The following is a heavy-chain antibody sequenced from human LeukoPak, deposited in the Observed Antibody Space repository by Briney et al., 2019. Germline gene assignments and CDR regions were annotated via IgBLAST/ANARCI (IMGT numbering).Heavy chain of an antibody. Sequence: QPGRSLRLSCAASGFTFSSYGMHWVRQAPGRGLEWVAVISYDGSNKYYADSVKGRFTISRDNSKNTLYLQMNSLRAEDTAVYYCARDTKVTMIVVVQSDAFDIWGQGTMVTVSS. CDR3: ARDTKVTMIVVVQSDAFDI. J-gene: IGHJ3*02. D-gene: IGHD3-22*01. CDR2: ISYDGSNK. CDR1: GFTFSSYG. V-gene: IGHV3-33*08.